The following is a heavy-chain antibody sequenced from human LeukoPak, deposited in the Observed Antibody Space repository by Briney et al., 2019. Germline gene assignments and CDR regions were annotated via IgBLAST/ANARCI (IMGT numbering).Heavy chain of an antibody. Sequence: GESLKISCKGSGYSFTSYWIGWVRQMPGKGLEWMGIIYPGDSDTRYSPSFRGQVTISADKSINTAYLQWSSLKASDTAMYYCARQALWFGELSLDPWGQGTLVIVSS. V-gene: IGHV5-51*01. CDR3: ARQALWFGELSLDP. J-gene: IGHJ5*02. CDR2: IYPGDSDT. CDR1: GYSFTSYW. D-gene: IGHD3-10*01.